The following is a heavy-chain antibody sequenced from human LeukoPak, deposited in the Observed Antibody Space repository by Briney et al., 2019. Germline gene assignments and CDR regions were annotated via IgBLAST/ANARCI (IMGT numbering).Heavy chain of an antibody. CDR2: IIPILGIA. J-gene: IGHJ6*02. Sequence: EASVKVSCKASGGTFSSYAISWVRQPPGQGLEWMGRIIPILGIANYAQKFQGRVTITADKSTSTAYMELSSLRSEDTAVYYCARDGRDWIQPKGYYYYGMDVWGQGTTVTVSS. D-gene: IGHD5-18*01. CDR3: ARDGRDWIQPKGYYYYGMDV. V-gene: IGHV1-69*04. CDR1: GGTFSSYA.